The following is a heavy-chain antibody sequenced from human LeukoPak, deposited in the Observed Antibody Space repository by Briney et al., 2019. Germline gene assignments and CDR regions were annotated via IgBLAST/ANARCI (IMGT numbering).Heavy chain of an antibody. D-gene: IGHD6-13*01. Sequence: ASVTVSCKASGYTFTSYDINWVRQATGQGLEWMGWMNPNSGNTGYAQKFQGRVTMTRNTSISTAYMELSSLRSEDTAVYYCARAGYSSSWYGRGDYYGMDVWGQGTTVTVSS. CDR3: ARAGYSSSWYGRGDYYGMDV. CDR2: MNPNSGNT. V-gene: IGHV1-8*01. CDR1: GYTFTSYD. J-gene: IGHJ6*02.